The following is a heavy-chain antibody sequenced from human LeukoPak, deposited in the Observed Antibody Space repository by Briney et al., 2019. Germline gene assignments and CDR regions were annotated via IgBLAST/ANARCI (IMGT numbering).Heavy chain of an antibody. D-gene: IGHD3-22*01. Sequence: GGSLRLSGAASGFTFRSYAMSWVRQAPGNGLEGVYVFRGSGASTYYADSVKGRFTISRDNSKNTLYLQMNSLRAEDTAVYYCAKDPYYYDRSGYLNYFDYWGQGTLVTVSS. J-gene: IGHJ4*02. CDR3: AKDPYYYDRSGYLNYFDY. V-gene: IGHV3-23*01. CDR1: GFTFRSYA. CDR2: FRGSGAST.